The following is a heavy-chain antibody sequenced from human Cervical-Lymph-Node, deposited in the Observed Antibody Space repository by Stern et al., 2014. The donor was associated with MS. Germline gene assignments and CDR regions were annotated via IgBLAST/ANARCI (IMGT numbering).Heavy chain of an antibody. Sequence: QVTLRESGPTLVKPTQTLTLTCSFSGFSLTTSQVGVGWIRQPPGKALEWLAIAYWDDDNRYSPSLKSRLTVSKDTSKNQVILTLTNVDPVDTATYYCAKVTGYSNTWDANWFDPWGQGALVTVSS. CDR2: AYWDDDN. D-gene: IGHD6-13*01. J-gene: IGHJ5*02. CDR1: GFSLTTSQVG. CDR3: AKVTGYSNTWDANWFDP. V-gene: IGHV2-5*02.